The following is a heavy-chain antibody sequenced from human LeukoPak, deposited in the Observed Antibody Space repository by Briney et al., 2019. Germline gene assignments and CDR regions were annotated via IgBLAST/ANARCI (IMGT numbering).Heavy chain of an antibody. CDR2: IIPIFGTA. J-gene: IGHJ4*02. V-gene: IGHV1-69*01. D-gene: IGHD3-22*01. CDR1: GGTFSSYA. Sequence: PGRSLRLSCAASGGTFSSYAISWVRQAPGQGLEWMGGIIPIFGTANYAQKFQGRVTITADESTSTAYMELSSLRSEDTAVYYCARDRDDSSGYYSRPYYFDYWGQGTLVTVSS. CDR3: ARDRDDSSGYYSRPYYFDY.